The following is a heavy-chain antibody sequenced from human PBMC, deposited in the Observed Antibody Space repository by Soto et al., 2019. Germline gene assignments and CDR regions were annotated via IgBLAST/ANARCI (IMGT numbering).Heavy chain of an antibody. J-gene: IGHJ4*02. CDR2: VSHDGRNT. CDR1: GFTFSHYA. CDR3: AKGGRQWLVTSDFNY. Sequence: VQLVESGGGVVQPGRSLRLSCAASGFTFSHYAMHGVRQAPGKGLEWVAVVSHDGRNTHYADSVKGRFTISRDSSKNTVSLEMTSLRAEDTAVYYCAKGGRQWLVTSDFNYWGQGALVTVSS. D-gene: IGHD6-19*01. V-gene: IGHV3-30*18.